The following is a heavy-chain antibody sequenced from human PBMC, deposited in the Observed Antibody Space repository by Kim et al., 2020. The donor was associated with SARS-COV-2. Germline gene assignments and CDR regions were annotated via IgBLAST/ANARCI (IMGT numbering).Heavy chain of an antibody. CDR3: ARVVSTYYYDSSGYYDY. V-gene: IGHV3-21*01. Sequence: VKGRFTNARDNAKNSLYLQMNSLRAEDTAVYYCARVVSTYYYDSSGYYDYWGQGTLVTVSS. J-gene: IGHJ4*02. D-gene: IGHD3-22*01.